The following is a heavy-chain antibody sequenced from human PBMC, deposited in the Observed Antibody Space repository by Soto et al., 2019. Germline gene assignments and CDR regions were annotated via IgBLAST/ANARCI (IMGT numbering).Heavy chain of an antibody. D-gene: IGHD1-1*01. CDR1: GFTFSSYS. J-gene: IGHJ4*02. CDR2: ISSSSSTI. CDR3: AHMNDGTDY. V-gene: IGHV3-48*01. Sequence: GGSLRLSCAASGFTFSSYSMNWVRQAPGKGLEWVSYISSSSSTIYYADSVKGRFTISRDNAKNSLYLQMNSLRAEDTAVYYCAHMNDGTDYWGQGTLVTVSS.